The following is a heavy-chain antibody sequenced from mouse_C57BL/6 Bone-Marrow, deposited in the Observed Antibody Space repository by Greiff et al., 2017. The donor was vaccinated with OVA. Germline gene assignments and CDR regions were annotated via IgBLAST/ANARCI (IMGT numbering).Heavy chain of an antibody. CDR1: EYEFPSHD. J-gene: IGHJ3*01. CDR2: INSDGGST. CDR3: ARQDGNYPFAY. Sequence: EVNVVESGGGLVQPGESLKLSCESNEYEFPSHDMSWVRKTPETRLELVAAINSDGGSTYYPDTMERRFIISRDNTKKTLYLQMSSLRSEDTALYYCARQDGNYPFAYWGQGTLVTVSA. D-gene: IGHD2-1*01. V-gene: IGHV5-2*01.